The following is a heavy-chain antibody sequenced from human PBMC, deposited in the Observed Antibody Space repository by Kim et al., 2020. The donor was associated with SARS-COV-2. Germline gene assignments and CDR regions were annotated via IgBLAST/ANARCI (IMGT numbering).Heavy chain of an antibody. CDR3: TPESDGVPSDR. Sequence: GGSLRLSCAASGFPFSSYAMTWVRQAPGKGLEWVSVLTAGGGRTVYADSVKGRFSISRDNSKNTVYMEMNSLRAEDTAKYFCTPESDGVPSDRWDQGPL. CDR1: GFPFSSYA. V-gene: IGHV3-23*01. D-gene: IGHD4-17*01. CDR2: LTAGGGRT. J-gene: IGHJ5*02.